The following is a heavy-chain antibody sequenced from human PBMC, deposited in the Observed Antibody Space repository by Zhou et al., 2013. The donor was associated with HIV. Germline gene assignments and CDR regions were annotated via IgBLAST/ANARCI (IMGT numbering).Heavy chain of an antibody. D-gene: IGHD1-1*01. CDR1: GYTLTTSD. V-gene: IGHV1-8*01. J-gene: IGHJ6*02. Sequence: QLVQSGPEVKKPGTSVKVSCKASGYTLTTSDLHWVRQASGQGLEWMGWINPSTSHTTYAQNFQGRVTMTRNISINTAYMELNSLRSEDTAVYYCARRGTWGDRFNVIRGGLDVWGQGTTVTVSS. CDR2: INPSTSHT. CDR3: ARRGTWGDRFNVIRGGLDV.